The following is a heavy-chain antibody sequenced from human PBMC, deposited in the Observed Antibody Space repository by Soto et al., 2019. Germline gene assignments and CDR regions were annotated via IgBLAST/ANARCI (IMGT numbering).Heavy chain of an antibody. CDR1: VFTFSSYA. CDR3: ARALKQGSTTRLGMDV. J-gene: IGHJ6*03. V-gene: IGHV3-23*01. D-gene: IGHD2-2*01. Sequence: PVWPLRLSCTSSVFTFSSYAMSLVLHTPWKWLELVSAISGSVTIHYADSVKGRFTISRDNAKSSLFLHMNSLRAEDTAVYSCARALKQGSTTRLGMDVWGKGTTVTVSS. CDR2: ISGSVTI.